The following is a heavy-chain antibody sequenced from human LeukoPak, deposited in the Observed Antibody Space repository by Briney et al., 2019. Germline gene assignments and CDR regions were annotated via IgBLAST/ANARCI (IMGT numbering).Heavy chain of an antibody. D-gene: IGHD6-19*01. CDR2: ISGGGTST. V-gene: IGHV3-23*01. J-gene: IGHJ4*02. CDR1: GFTFSSYS. CDR3: AKTFIAVANPIDY. Sequence: GGSLRLSCAASGFTFSSYSMSWVRQAPGKGLEWVSVISGGGTSTYYADSVKGRFTISKDNSRNTLYLQMNSLRAEDTAVYYCAKTFIAVANPIDYWGQGTLVTVSS.